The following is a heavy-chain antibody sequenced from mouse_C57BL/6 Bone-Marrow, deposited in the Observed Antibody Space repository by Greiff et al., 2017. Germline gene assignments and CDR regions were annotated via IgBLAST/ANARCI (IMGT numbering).Heavy chain of an antibody. CDR3: ASLDSSGPAWFAY. V-gene: IGHV1-82*01. CDR1: GYAFSSSW. Sequence: VMLVESGPELVKPGASVKISCKASGYAFSSSWMNWVKQRPGTGLEWIGRIYPGDGDTNYNGKFKGKATLTADKSSSTAYMQRSSLTSEDSAVYFCASLDSSGPAWFAYWGQGTLVTVSA. CDR2: IYPGDGDT. J-gene: IGHJ3*01. D-gene: IGHD3-2*02.